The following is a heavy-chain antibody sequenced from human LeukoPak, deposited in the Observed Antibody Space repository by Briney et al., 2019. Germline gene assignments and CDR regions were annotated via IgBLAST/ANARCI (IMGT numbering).Heavy chain of an antibody. CDR3: ARQRVYYGSGTYYWGYFDY. Sequence: GESLKISCKGSGYSFTSYWIGWVRQMPGKGLEWMGIIYPGDSDTRHSPSFQGQVTISADKSISTAYLQWSSLKASDTAMYYCARQRVYYGSGTYYWGYFDYWGQGTLVTVSS. D-gene: IGHD3-10*01. CDR1: GYSFTSYW. V-gene: IGHV5-51*01. J-gene: IGHJ4*02. CDR2: IYPGDSDT.